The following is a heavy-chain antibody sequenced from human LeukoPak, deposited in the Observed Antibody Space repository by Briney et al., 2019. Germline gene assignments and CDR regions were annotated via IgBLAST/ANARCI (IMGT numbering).Heavy chain of an antibody. CDR3: ARRIAAAGTNYYFDY. Sequence: PSETLSLTCTVSGDSISSSSYYWGWIRQPPGKGLEWIGSIYYSGSTYYNPSLKSRVTISVDTSKNQFSLKLSSVTAADTAVYYCARRIAAAGTNYYFDYWGQGTLVTVSS. J-gene: IGHJ4*02. D-gene: IGHD6-13*01. V-gene: IGHV4-39*01. CDR2: IYYSGST. CDR1: GDSISSSSYY.